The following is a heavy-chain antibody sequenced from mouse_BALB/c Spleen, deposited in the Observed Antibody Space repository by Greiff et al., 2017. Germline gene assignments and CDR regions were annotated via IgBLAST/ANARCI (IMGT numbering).Heavy chain of an antibody. Sequence: QVQLQQSGPDLVAPSQSLSITCTVSGFSLTSYGVHWVRQPPGKGLEWLVVIWSDGSTTYNSALKSRLSISKDNSKSQVFLKMNSLQTDDTAMYYCARLAARYYFAMDYWGQGTSVTVSS. CDR2: IWSDGST. J-gene: IGHJ4*01. CDR3: ARLAARYYFAMDY. CDR1: GFSLTSYG. V-gene: IGHV2-6-2*01.